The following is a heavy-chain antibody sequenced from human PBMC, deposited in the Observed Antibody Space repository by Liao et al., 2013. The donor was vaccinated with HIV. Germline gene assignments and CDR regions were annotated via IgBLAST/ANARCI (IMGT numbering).Heavy chain of an antibody. V-gene: IGHV4-61*01. CDR1: GGSISSGSYY. Sequence: QVQLQESGPGLVKPSQTLSLTCTVSGGSISSGSYYWTWIRQPPGKGLEWIGYIFDSGSTNYNPSLKSRVTISADTSKNQFSLKLSSVTAADTAVYYCARAIGGRVGGYDFWSGVDYWGQGTLVTVSS. CDR3: ARAIGGRVGGYDFWSGVDY. J-gene: IGHJ4*02. D-gene: IGHD3-3*01. CDR2: IFDSGST.